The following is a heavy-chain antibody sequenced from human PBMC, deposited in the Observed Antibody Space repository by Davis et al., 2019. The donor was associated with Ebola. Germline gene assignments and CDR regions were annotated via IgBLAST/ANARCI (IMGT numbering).Heavy chain of an antibody. CDR1: GFTFSSYA. V-gene: IGHV3-74*01. Sequence: GESLKISCAASGFTFSSYAMSWVRQAPGKGLVWVSRVNSDGSSTSYADSVKGRFTISRDNAKNTLYLQMNSLRADDTAVYYCAKEGRADSGYDFDYWGQGTLVTVSS. J-gene: IGHJ4*02. D-gene: IGHD5-12*01. CDR2: VNSDGSST. CDR3: AKEGRADSGYDFDY.